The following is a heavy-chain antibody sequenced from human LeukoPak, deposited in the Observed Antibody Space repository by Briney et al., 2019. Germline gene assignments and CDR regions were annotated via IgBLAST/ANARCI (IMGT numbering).Heavy chain of an antibody. CDR3: ARPTIAATGNFEY. D-gene: IGHD6-13*01. CDR2: INRNSNFR. V-gene: IGHV3-11*03. CDR1: GFTFSDYY. Sequence: PGASVRLSCAASGFTFSDYYMSWIRQAPGKGLEWVSHINRNSNFRNYADSVKGRFTISRDNSKNSLYLQVNSLRAEDTAVYYCARPTIAATGNFEYWGEGTLVT. J-gene: IGHJ4*02.